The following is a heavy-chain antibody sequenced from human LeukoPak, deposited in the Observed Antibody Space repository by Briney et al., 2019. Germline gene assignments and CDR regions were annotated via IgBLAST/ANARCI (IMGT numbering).Heavy chain of an antibody. CDR3: VRGSYGAYDH. J-gene: IGHJ5*02. V-gene: IGHV3-74*01. Sequence: GGSLRLSCAASGFTFRSYWMHWVREAPGKGVVWVSRINTDGSSTSYADSVKGRFTISRDNAKYSLYLQMNSLRAEDTAVYYCVRGSYGAYDHWGQGSLVTVSS. CDR1: GFTFRSYW. CDR2: INTDGSST. D-gene: IGHD4-17*01.